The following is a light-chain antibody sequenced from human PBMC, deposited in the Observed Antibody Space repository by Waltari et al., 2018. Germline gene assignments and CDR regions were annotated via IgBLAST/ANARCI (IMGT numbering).Light chain of an antibody. V-gene: IGLV1-47*01. Sequence: QSVLFQPPPAPRTPGPRATLSCSGCSPNIGSNSVFWYQQFPERAPKLVITSNTQRPSGVPDRFAGSKSGTSAALTISVLRSEDEADYYCASWDDSLSGRIFGGGTKLTVL. CDR2: SNT. CDR3: ASWDDSLSGRI. CDR1: SPNIGSNS. J-gene: IGLJ2*01.